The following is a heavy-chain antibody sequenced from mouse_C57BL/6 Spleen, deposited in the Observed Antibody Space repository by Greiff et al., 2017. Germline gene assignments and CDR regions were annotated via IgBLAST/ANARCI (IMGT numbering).Heavy chain of an antibody. CDR2: IDPETGGT. V-gene: IGHV1-15*01. J-gene: IGHJ3*01. CDR3: TREGLGRAWFAY. Sequence: QVQLKQSGAELVRPGASVTLSCKASGYTFTDYEMHWVKQTPVHGLEWIGAIDPETGGTAYNQKFKGKAILTADKSSSTAYMELRSLTSEDSAVYYCTREGLGRAWFAYWGQGTLVTVSA. D-gene: IGHD4-1*01. CDR1: GYTFTDYE.